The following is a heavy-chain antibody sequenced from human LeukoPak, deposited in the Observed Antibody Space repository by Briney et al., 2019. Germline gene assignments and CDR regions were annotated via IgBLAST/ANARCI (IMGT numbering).Heavy chain of an antibody. V-gene: IGHV4-39*07. CDR1: GGSISSSSYY. CDR3: ARDVRWELERGKAFDI. J-gene: IGHJ3*02. Sequence: PSETLSLTCTVSGGSISSSSYYWGWIRQPPGKGLEWIGSIYYSGSTYYNPSLKSRVTISVDTSKNQFSLKLSSVTAADTAVYYCARDVRWELERGKAFDIWGQGTMVTVSS. CDR2: IYYSGST. D-gene: IGHD1-26*01.